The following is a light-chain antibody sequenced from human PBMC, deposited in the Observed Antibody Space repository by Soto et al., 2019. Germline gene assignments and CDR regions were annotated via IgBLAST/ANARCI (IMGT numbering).Light chain of an antibody. Sequence: EIVLTQSAGTLSLSPGQRATLSCRASGSISRDFLAWYQQRLGQAPRLLIYGASSGATGIPDRFSGSGSGTDFTLTISRLEPEDFAIYYCQQYGGVPYTFGQGTKLEIK. CDR1: GSISRDF. J-gene: IGKJ2*01. CDR3: QQYGGVPYT. CDR2: GAS. V-gene: IGKV3-20*01.